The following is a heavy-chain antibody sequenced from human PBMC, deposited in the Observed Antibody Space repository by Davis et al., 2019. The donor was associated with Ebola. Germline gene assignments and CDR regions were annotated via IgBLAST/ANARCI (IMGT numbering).Heavy chain of an antibody. CDR3: AKGSSGWYTPNFDY. J-gene: IGHJ4*02. D-gene: IGHD6-19*01. CDR2: ISGTGGST. V-gene: IGHV3-23*01. CDR1: GFTFSSYG. Sequence: GGSLRLSCAASGFTFSSYGMHWVRQAPGKGLEWVSAISGTGGSTYFADSVKGRFTISRDNSKNTLYLQMNSLRAEDTALYYCAKGSSGWYTPNFDYWGQGTLVTVSS.